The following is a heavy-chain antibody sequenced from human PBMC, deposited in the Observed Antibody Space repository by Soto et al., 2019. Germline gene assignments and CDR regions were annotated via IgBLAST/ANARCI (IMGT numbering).Heavy chain of an antibody. CDR3: ARPRPRYCSGGSCYHNWFDP. V-gene: IGHV4-39*01. D-gene: IGHD2-15*01. CDR1: GGSISSSSYY. J-gene: IGHJ5*02. CDR2: IYYSGST. Sequence: SETLSLTCTVSGGSISSSSYYWGWIRQPPGKGLEWIGSIYYSGSTYYNPSLKSRVTISVDTSKNQFSLKLSSVTAADTAVYYCARPRPRYCSGGSCYHNWFDPWGQGTLVTVSS.